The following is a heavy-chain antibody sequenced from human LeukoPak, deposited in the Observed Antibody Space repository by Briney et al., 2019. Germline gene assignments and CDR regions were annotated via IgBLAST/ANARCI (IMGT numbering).Heavy chain of an antibody. CDR1: GFTFSSYS. D-gene: IGHD3-22*01. CDR3: TTDPSYYDSSGYYED. V-gene: IGHV3-48*01. CDR2: ISSTSSTV. J-gene: IGHJ4*02. Sequence: PGGSLRLSCAVSGFTFSSYSMTWVRQAPGKGLEWVSYISSTSSTVYYADSVKGRFTISRDDSKNTLYLQMNSLKTEDTAVYYCTTDPSYYDSSGYYEDWGQGTLVTVSS.